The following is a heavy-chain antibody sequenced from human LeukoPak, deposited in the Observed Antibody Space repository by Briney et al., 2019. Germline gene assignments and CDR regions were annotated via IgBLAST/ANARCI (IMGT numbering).Heavy chain of an antibody. J-gene: IGHJ4*02. CDR3: ARDCSGGSCFDY. D-gene: IGHD2-15*01. V-gene: IGHV4-31*03. Sequence: SQTLSLTCTVSGGSISSGGYYWSWIRQRPGKGLEWIGYIYYSGSTYYNPSLKSRVTISVDTSKNQFSLKLSSVTAADTAVYYCARDCSGGSCFDYWGQGTLVTVSS. CDR2: IYYSGST. CDR1: GGSISSGGYY.